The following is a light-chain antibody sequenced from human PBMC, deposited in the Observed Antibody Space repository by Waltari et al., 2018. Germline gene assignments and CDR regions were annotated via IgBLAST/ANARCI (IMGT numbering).Light chain of an antibody. V-gene: IGLV2-14*03. CDR2: DVN. CDR1: SSDLGTYDF. CDR3: LSYTTSYTWL. J-gene: IGLJ3*02. Sequence: QSALTQPASVSGSPGQSLTISCAGSSSDLGTYDFVTWYQQLPGTVPKLILFDVNKRPSGISARFSGSKSSNTASLTISGLLPEDEADYFCLSYTTSYTWLFGGGTRVTVL.